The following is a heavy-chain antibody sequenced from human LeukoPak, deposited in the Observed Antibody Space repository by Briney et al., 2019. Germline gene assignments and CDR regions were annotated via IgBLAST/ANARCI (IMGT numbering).Heavy chain of an antibody. CDR2: IKQDGSEK. Sequence: GGSLRLSCAASGFTFSSYWMTWVRQAAGKGLEWVANIKQDGSEKYYVDSVKGRFTISRDNAKNSLYLQMNSLRAEDTAVYYCARASYSPNWFDPWGQGTLVTVSS. CDR3: ARASYSPNWFDP. V-gene: IGHV3-7*01. CDR1: GFTFSSYW. D-gene: IGHD3-10*01. J-gene: IGHJ5*02.